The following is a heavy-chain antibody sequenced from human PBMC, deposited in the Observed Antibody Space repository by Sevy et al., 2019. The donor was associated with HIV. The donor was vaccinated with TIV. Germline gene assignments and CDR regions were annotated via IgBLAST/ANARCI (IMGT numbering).Heavy chain of an antibody. CDR1: GFTFSSYA. Sequence: GSLRLSCAASGFTFSSYAMHWVHQAPGKGLEWVAVISYDGSNKYYADSVKGRFTISRDNSKNTLYLQMNSLRAEDTAVYYCARDRSFDYWGQGTLVTVSS. J-gene: IGHJ4*02. CDR2: ISYDGSNK. CDR3: ARDRSFDY. V-gene: IGHV3-30*04. D-gene: IGHD3-16*02.